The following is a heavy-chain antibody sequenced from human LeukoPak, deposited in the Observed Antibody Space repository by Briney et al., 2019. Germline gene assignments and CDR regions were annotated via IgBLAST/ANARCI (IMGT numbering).Heavy chain of an antibody. D-gene: IGHD2-15*01. CDR3: AGQSRLGYCSGGSCYSQPFDP. CDR1: GFIFSSHS. Sequence: GGSLRLSCAASGFIFSSHSMNWVRQAPGKGLEWVSYISSSGFNIYYADSVKGRFTISRDNAKNSLYLQMNSLRAEDTAVYYCAGQSRLGYCSGGSCYSQPFDPWGQGTLVTVSS. V-gene: IGHV3-48*04. CDR2: ISSSGFNI. J-gene: IGHJ5*02.